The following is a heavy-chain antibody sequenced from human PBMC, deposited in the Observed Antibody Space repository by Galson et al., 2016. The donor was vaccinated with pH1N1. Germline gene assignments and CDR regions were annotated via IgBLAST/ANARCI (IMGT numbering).Heavy chain of an antibody. V-gene: IGHV4-61*09. D-gene: IGHD2/OR15-2a*01. CDR3: ARGSFLLSNSFES. CDR1: IDSLRSGGFY. J-gene: IGHJ4*02. Sequence: TLSLTCTVSIDSLRSGGFYWSWIRQPAGKGLEWIGHLYISGNTNYSPSLKTRVTISGDTSKNQFSLNLTSVTAADTAVYYCARGSFLLSNSFESWGQGNLVIVSS. CDR2: LYISGNT.